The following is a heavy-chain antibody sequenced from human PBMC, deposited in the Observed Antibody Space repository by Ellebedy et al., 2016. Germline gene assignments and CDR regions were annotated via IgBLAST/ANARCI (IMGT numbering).Heavy chain of an antibody. V-gene: IGHV3-43*01. CDR2: FSGNGRTT. J-gene: IGHJ5*01. D-gene: IGHD3-16*01. CDR1: GFRFRSYT. Sequence: GESLKISCAASGFRFRSYTMHWVRQRPGSSLEWVSLFSGNGRTTFYADSVKGRFTISRDDSKNSVYLQMSGLRVEDTAVYYCAKEGDTMWFDSWGPGTLVTVSS. CDR3: AKEGDTMWFDS.